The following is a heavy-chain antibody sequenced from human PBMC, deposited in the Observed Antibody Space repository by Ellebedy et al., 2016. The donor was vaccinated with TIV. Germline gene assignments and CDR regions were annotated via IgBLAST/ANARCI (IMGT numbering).Heavy chain of an antibody. CDR2: ISGDGTET. V-gene: IGHV3-7*03. D-gene: IGHD5-24*01. CDR3: ASPSRVPTINC. J-gene: IGHJ4*02. CDR1: GFSFQTYW. Sequence: GESLKISXAASGFSFQTYWMSWVRQSPGRGLEWLASISGDGTETLYADSVKGRFTISRDNAKNLVSLQMHSLRVDDSATYYCASPSRVPTINCWGQGTLVSVSS.